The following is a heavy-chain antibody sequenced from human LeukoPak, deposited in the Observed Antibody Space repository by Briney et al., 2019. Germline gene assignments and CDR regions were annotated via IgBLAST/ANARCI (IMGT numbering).Heavy chain of an antibody. CDR1: GGSISSGGYS. V-gene: IGHV4-30-2*01. D-gene: IGHD4-23*01. CDR2: IYHSGST. Sequence: PSETLSLTCTVSGGSISSGGYSWSWIRQPPGKGLEWIGYIYHSGSTYYNPSLKSRVTISVDRSKNQFSLKLSSVTAADTAVYYCARDRYGGNSNWFDPWGQGTLVTVSS. J-gene: IGHJ5*02. CDR3: ARDRYGGNSNWFDP.